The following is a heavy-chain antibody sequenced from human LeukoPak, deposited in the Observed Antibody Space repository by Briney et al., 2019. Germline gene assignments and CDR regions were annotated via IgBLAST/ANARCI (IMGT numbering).Heavy chain of an antibody. CDR1: GFTFSSYG. V-gene: IGHV3-33*01. CDR3: AREGGSYYDILTGAYGMDV. CDR2: IWYDGSNK. J-gene: IGHJ6*02. Sequence: GSLRLSCAASGFTFSSYGMHWVRQAPGKGLEWVAVIWYDGSNKYYADSVKGRFTISRDNSKNTLYLQMNSLRAEDTAVYYCAREGGSYYDILTGAYGMDVWGQGTTVTVSS. D-gene: IGHD3-9*01.